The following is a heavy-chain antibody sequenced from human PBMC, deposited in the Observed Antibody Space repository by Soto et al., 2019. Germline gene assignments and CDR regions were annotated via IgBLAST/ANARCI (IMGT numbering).Heavy chain of an antibody. V-gene: IGHV1-69*06. CDR2: IIPIFGTA. Sequence: SVKVSCKASGGTFSSYAISWVRQAPGQGLEWMGGIIPIFGTANYAQKFQGRVTITADKSTSTAYMELSSLRSEDTAVYYCARDCSSTSCYDYYYYGMDVWGQGTTVTVSS. CDR3: ARDCSSTSCYDYYYYGMDV. J-gene: IGHJ6*02. CDR1: GGTFSSYA. D-gene: IGHD2-2*01.